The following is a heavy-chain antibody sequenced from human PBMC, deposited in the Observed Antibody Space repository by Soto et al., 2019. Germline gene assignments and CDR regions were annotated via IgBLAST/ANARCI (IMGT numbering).Heavy chain of an antibody. Sequence: SETLSLTCPVSGGSIRGSYWSWIRQPPGKRPELIGYVYSSGRTNYNPSLKSRVTISVDTSKKKFSLRLSSVTAADTAVYYCATSAGKNFFDYWGQGTLVNVSS. V-gene: IGHV4-59*01. CDR2: VYSSGRT. D-gene: IGHD3-10*01. CDR1: GGSIRGSY. J-gene: IGHJ4*02. CDR3: ATSAGKNFFDY.